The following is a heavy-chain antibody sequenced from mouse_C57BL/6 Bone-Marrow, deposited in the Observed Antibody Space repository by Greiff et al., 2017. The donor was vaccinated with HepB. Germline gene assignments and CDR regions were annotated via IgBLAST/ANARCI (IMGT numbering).Heavy chain of an antibody. CDR2: ISNGGGST. J-gene: IGHJ3*01. Sequence: EVKLVESGGGLVQPGGSLKLSCAASGFTFSDYYMYWVRQTPEKRLEWVAYISNGGGSTYYPDTVKGRFTISRDNAKNTLYLQMSRLKSEDTAMYYCARQGYYGSSSWLAYWGQGTLVTVSA. CDR3: ARQGYYGSSSWLAY. V-gene: IGHV5-12*01. D-gene: IGHD1-1*01. CDR1: GFTFSDYY.